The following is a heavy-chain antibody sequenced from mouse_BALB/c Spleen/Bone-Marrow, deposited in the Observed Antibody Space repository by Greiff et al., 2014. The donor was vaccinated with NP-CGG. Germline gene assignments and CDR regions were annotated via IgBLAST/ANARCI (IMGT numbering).Heavy chain of an antibody. CDR3: TRRGIYDERTAMDY. Sequence: EVKLMESGGDLVYPGGSLKLSCAASGFTFSSYGMSWVRQTPDTRLEWVATINSGGTNTYYPDSMKGRFTISRDNAKNTLYLQMSSLRSEDTAMYYCTRRGIYDERTAMDYWGRGTSVTVPS. CDR2: INSGGTNT. V-gene: IGHV5-6*02. D-gene: IGHD2-12*01. CDR1: GFTFSSYG. J-gene: IGHJ4*01.